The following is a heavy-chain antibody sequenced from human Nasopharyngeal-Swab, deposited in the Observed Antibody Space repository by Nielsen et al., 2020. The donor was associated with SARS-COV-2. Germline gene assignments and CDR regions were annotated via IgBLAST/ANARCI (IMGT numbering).Heavy chain of an antibody. CDR2: IYHSGST. CDR3: ARDLVEYSSPSGLDY. J-gene: IGHJ4*02. D-gene: IGHD6-6*01. Sequence: SETLSLTCAVSGGSISSSNWWSWVRQPPGKGLEWIGEIYHSGSTNYNPSLKSRVTISVDKSKNQFSLKLSSVTAADTAVYYCARDLVEYSSPSGLDYWGQGTLVTVSS. CDR1: GGSISSSNW. V-gene: IGHV4-4*02.